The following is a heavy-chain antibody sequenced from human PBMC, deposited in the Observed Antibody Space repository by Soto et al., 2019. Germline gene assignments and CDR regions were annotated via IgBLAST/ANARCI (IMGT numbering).Heavy chain of an antibody. Sequence: ASVKVSCKVSGYTLTELSMHWVRQAPGKGLEWMGGINPNGGETNYAQKFQGRVTKTRDTSISTAYMELSRLRSDDTAVYYCARDLFMITFGGVIAPFDPWGQGTLVTVSS. J-gene: IGHJ5*02. V-gene: IGHV1-2*02. D-gene: IGHD3-16*02. CDR3: ARDLFMITFGGVIAPFDP. CDR1: GYTLTELS. CDR2: INPNGGET.